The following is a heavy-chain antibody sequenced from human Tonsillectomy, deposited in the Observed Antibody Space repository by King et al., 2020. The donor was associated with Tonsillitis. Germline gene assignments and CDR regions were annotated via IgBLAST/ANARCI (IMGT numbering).Heavy chain of an antibody. V-gene: IGHV3-33*08. CDR1: GFTFGNYG. CDR3: ARDLGGGTPHSYLDY. J-gene: IGHJ4*02. D-gene: IGHD1-26*01. Sequence: VQLVESGGGVVQSGRSLRLSCAASGFTFGNYGMHWVHQAPGKGLEGVAVIWYDGSNKYYADSVQGRFTISRDNSKNMLYLQMNSLRADDTAVYSCARDLGGGTPHSYLDYWGQGALVTVSS. CDR2: IWYDGSNK.